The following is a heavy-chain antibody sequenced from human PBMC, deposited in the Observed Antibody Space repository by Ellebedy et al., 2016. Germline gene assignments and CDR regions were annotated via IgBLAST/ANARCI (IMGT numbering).Heavy chain of an antibody. CDR1: GFTFSMHW. Sequence: HTRGSLRLSCAASGFTFSMHWMHWVRQAPGKGLVWVSRINSDGSSTSYADSVKGRFTISRDNAKNTLYLQMKSLRVEDMAVYYCISSWYSFDYWGQGTLVTVSS. J-gene: IGHJ4*02. CDR3: ISSWYSFDY. D-gene: IGHD6-13*01. CDR2: INSDGSST. V-gene: IGHV3-74*01.